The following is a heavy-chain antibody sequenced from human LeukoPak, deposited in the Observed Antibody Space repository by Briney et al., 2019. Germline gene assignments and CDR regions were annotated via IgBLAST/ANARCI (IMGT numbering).Heavy chain of an antibody. CDR3: ARGVLGRRGRDRLHNDY. V-gene: IGHV4-34*01. Sequence: SETLSLTCAVYGESFSGFYWSWIRQPPGKGLEWTGEINHSGSTNYNPSLKSRVTISVDTSKNQFSLKLNSVTAADTAVYYCARGVLGRRGRDRLHNDYWGQGSLVTVSS. J-gene: IGHJ4*02. D-gene: IGHD2-8*01. CDR2: INHSGST. CDR1: GESFSGFY.